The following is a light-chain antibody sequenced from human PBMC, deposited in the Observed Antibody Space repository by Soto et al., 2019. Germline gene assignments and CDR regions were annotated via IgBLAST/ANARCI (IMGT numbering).Light chain of an antibody. Sequence: DIVMTQSPDSLAVSLGERATINCESSQSVLYSSNNNNYLAWYQQRPGQPPQLLIYWASTRESGVPDRFSGSGSGTDFTLTISSLQAEDVAVYYCQQYYDTPLTFGGGTKVDIK. J-gene: IGKJ4*01. CDR2: WAS. CDR3: QQYYDTPLT. V-gene: IGKV4-1*01. CDR1: QSVLYSSNNNNY.